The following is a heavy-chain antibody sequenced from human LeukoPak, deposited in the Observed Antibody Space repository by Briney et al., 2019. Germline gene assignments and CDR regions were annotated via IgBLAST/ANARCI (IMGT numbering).Heavy chain of an antibody. V-gene: IGHV3-23*01. CDR2: ISGSGGST. CDR1: GFTFSSYA. D-gene: IGHD1-26*01. J-gene: IGHJ4*02. CDR3: AKYKWELPDY. Sequence: SGGSLRLSCAASGFTFSSYAMGWVRQAPGKGLEWVSAISGSGGSTYYADSVKGRFTISRDNSKNTLYLQMNSLRAEDTAVYYCAKYKWELPDYWGQGTLVTVSS.